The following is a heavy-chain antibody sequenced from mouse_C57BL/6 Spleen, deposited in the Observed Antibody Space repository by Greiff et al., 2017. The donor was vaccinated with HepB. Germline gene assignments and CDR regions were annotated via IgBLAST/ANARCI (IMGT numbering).Heavy chain of an antibody. CDR1: GYAFSSYW. Sequence: VKLQESGAELVKPGASVKISCKASGYAFSSYWMNWVKQRPGKGLEWIGQIYPGDGDTNYNGKFKGKATLTADKSSSTAYMQLSSLTSEDSAVYFCARADYYGSSSFDYWGQGTTLTVSS. J-gene: IGHJ2*01. CDR3: ARADYYGSSSFDY. D-gene: IGHD1-1*01. V-gene: IGHV1-80*01. CDR2: IYPGDGDT.